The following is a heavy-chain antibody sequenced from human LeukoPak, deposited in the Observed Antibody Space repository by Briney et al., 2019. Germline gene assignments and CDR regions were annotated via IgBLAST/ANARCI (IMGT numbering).Heavy chain of an antibody. V-gene: IGHV3-30*02. D-gene: IGHD3-3*01. Sequence: GGSLRLSCAASGFIFSTYGINWVREAPGKGLERAASIHYDGSNKFYADSVKGRFTISRDNSKNTVYLQMNSLRAEDTAVYYCAKGAQYDFWTGYTLEYFDVWGKGTLVTVSS. CDR1: GFIFSTYG. CDR3: AKGAQYDFWTGYTLEYFDV. J-gene: IGHJ4*02. CDR2: IHYDGSNK.